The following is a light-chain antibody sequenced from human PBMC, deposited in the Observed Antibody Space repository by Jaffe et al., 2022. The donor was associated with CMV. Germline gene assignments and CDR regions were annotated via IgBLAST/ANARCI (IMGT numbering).Light chain of an antibody. CDR3: ATWDDSLKGPV. V-gene: IGLV1-44*01. CDR2: RNN. CDR1: NSNIGSNI. J-gene: IGLJ3*02. Sequence: HSVLTQPPSASGTPGQRITISCSGSNSNIGSNIVNWYQQLPTTAPKLLIHRNNHRPSGVPDRFSGSKSGTAASLAISGLQSEDEADYYCATWDDSLKGPVFGGGTRVTVL.